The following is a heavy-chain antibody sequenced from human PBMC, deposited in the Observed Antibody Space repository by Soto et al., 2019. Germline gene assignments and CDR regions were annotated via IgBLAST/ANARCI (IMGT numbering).Heavy chain of an antibody. D-gene: IGHD6-19*01. Sequence: LSLTCTVSGGSISSSSYYWGWIRQPPGKGLEWIGSIYYSGSTYYNPSLKSRVTISVDTSKNQFSLKLSSVTAADTAVYYCARHGIAVAGDQAVDYWGQGTLVTVSS. CDR2: IYYSGST. V-gene: IGHV4-39*01. CDR1: GGSISSSSYY. CDR3: ARHGIAVAGDQAVDY. J-gene: IGHJ4*02.